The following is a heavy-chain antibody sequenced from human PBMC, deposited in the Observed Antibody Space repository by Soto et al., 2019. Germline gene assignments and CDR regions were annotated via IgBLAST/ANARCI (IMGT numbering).Heavy chain of an antibody. CDR2: IYYSGSA. CDR3: ATQPRYDSGGYFYY. Sequence: LSLTCSVSGGSINSGGYYWTWIRQHPEKGLEWIGDIYYSGSADYHPSLQTRATISMDTSKNQFSLKLRSVTAADTAVYYCATQPRYDSGGYFYYWGQGSLVTVSS. J-gene: IGHJ4*02. V-gene: IGHV4-31*03. CDR1: GGSINSGGYY. D-gene: IGHD3-22*01.